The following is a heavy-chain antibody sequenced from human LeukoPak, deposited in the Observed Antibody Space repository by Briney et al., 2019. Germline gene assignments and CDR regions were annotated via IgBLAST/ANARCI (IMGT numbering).Heavy chain of an antibody. CDR2: IKQDGSEK. V-gene: IGHV3-7*05. CDR3: SLEGSSWYRYFQH. CDR1: GFTLSSYG. Sequence: PGGSRRLSCATSGFTLSSYGMSWVRQALGKRLEWVANIKQDGSEKYYVDSVKGRFTTSRDNAKNSLYLQMNSLRAEDTAVYYSSLEGSSWYRYFQHWGQGTLVTVSS. D-gene: IGHD6-13*01. J-gene: IGHJ1*01.